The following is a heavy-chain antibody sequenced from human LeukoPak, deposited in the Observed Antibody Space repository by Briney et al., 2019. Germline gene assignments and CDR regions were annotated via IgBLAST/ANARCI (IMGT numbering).Heavy chain of an antibody. CDR2: IKPDGSEI. Sequence: SGGSLRLSCAASGXTFSGYWMDWVRQTPGKGLEWVANIKPDGSEIYYVDSVKGRFTISRDNAKNSLYLQMNSLRAEDTAVYYCTRSLDYWGQGTLVTVSS. V-gene: IGHV3-7*02. J-gene: IGHJ4*02. D-gene: IGHD2-15*01. CDR1: GXTFSGYW. CDR3: TRSLDY.